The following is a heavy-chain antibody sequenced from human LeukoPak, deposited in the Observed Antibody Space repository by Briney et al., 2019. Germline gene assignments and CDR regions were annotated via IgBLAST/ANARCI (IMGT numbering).Heavy chain of an antibody. Sequence: SETLSLTCAVYGGSFSGYYWTWIRQPPGKGLEWIGEINHSGSTNYNPSLKSRVTISVDTSKNQFSLKLSSVTAADTAVYYCARGGYYGSGNDFRFDPWGQGTLVTVSS. CDR2: INHSGST. CDR3: ARGGYYGSGNDFRFDP. V-gene: IGHV4-34*01. J-gene: IGHJ5*02. D-gene: IGHD3-10*01. CDR1: GGSFSGYY.